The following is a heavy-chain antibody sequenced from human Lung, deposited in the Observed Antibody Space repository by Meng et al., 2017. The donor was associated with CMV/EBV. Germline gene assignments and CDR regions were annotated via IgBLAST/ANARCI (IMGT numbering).Heavy chain of an antibody. Sequence: QGQRVQSGSELKKPGAAVKVSCKASGYTFSTYTINWVRQAHGRGLEWMGWISTNTGTPTYTQGFTGRFVFSLDTSVSTAYLQISSLKAEDTAVYYCARGGNFDPWGQGTLVTVSS. J-gene: IGHJ5*02. CDR1: GYTFSTYT. V-gene: IGHV7-4-1*02. D-gene: IGHD2/OR15-2a*01. CDR2: ISTNTGTP. CDR3: ARGGNFDP.